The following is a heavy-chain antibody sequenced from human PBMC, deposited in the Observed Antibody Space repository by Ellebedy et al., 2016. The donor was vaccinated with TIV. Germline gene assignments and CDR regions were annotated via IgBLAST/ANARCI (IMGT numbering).Heavy chain of an antibody. D-gene: IGHD1-26*01. CDR2: IDYSGST. J-gene: IGHJ4*02. Sequence: MPSETLSLTCTVSGGSINSGGYYWSWMRQYPGKGLEWIGYIDYSGSTYYNPSLKSRVTISLDTSKNQFSLNLSSVTAADTAVYYCATGNQWDQLLVYWGQGTLVTVSS. V-gene: IGHV4-31*03. CDR3: ATGNQWDQLLVY. CDR1: GGSINSGGYY.